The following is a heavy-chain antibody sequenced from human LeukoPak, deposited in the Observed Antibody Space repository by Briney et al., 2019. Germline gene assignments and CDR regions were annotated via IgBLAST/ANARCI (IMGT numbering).Heavy chain of an antibody. CDR3: AKVVISWGPTSQDY. Sequence: GGSLRLSCAASGFTFSSYWMHWVLQAPGKGLYWVSTISGNGGNTYYADSVKGRFTISRDNSKNTLYLQINTLRAEDMAVYYCAKVVISWGPTSQDYWGQGTLVTVSS. CDR2: ISGNGGNT. J-gene: IGHJ4*02. D-gene: IGHD6-13*01. CDR1: GFTFSSYW. V-gene: IGHV3-23*01.